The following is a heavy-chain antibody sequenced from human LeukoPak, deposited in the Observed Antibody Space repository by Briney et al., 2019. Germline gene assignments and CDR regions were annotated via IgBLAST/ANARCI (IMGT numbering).Heavy chain of an antibody. J-gene: IGHJ3*02. CDR2: INHSGST. V-gene: IGHV4-34*01. Sequence: SETLSLTCAVYGGSFSGYYWSWIRQPPGKGLEWIGEINHSGSTNHNPSLKSRVTISVDTSKNQFSLKLSSVTAADTAVYYCARAIAAPLYAFDIWGQGTMVTVSS. CDR1: GGSFSGYY. D-gene: IGHD2-21*01. CDR3: ARAIAAPLYAFDI.